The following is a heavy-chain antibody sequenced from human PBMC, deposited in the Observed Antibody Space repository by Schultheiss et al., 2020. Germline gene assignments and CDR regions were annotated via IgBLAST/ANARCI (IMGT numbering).Heavy chain of an antibody. J-gene: IGHJ6*02. Sequence: SQTLSLTCTVSGGSISSSSYYWGWIRQPPGKGLEWIGSIYYSGSTYYNPSLKSRVTISVDTSKNQFSLKLSSVTAADTAVYYCARTTTTHAPYYYGMDVWGQGTTVTVSS. CDR3: ARTTTTHAPYYYGMDV. CDR2: IYYSGST. V-gene: IGHV4-39*01. D-gene: IGHD1-26*01. CDR1: GGSISSSSYY.